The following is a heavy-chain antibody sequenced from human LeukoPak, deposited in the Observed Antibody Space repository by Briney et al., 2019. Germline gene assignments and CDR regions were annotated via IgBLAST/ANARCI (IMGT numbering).Heavy chain of an antibody. CDR3: ASARSAGVVDY. V-gene: IGHV4-59*08. Sequence: SEALSLTCTVSGGSISSYYWSWIRQPPGKGLEWIGYIYYSGSTNYNPSLKSRVTISVDTSKNQFSLKLSSVTAADTAVYYCASARSAGVVDYWGQGTLVTVSS. J-gene: IGHJ4*02. CDR1: GGSISSYY. D-gene: IGHD3-10*01. CDR2: IYYSGST.